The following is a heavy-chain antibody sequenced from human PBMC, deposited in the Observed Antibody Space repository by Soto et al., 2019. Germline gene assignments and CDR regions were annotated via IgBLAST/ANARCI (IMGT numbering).Heavy chain of an antibody. CDR3: ARHAAFCGSDCYFDS. V-gene: IGHV4-59*08. Sequence: PSETLSLTCSVSGGSISPYYWSWIRQSPEKGLECIGYIYYSGSTRYNPSLKSRVTISVDTSKNQFSLKLSSVTAADTAVYYCARHAAFCGSDCYFDSWGEGTLVTVSS. CDR2: IYYSGST. CDR1: GGSISPYY. D-gene: IGHD2-21*02. J-gene: IGHJ4*02.